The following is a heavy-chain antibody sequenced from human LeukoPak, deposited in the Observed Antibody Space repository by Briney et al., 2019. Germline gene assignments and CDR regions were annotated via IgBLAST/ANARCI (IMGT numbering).Heavy chain of an antibody. D-gene: IGHD4-17*01. V-gene: IGHV3-23*01. Sequence: GGSLRLSCAASGFTFSSYAMSWVRQAPGKGLEWVSAISGSGGSTYYADSVKGRFTISRDNSKNTLYLQMSSLRAEDTAVYHCAKDDYGDLNWFDPSGQGTLVTASS. CDR2: ISGSGGST. CDR1: GFTFSSYA. J-gene: IGHJ5*02. CDR3: AKDDYGDLNWFDP.